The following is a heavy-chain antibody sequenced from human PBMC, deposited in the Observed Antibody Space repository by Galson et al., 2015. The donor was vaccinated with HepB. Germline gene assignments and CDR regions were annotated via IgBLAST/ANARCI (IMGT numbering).Heavy chain of an antibody. V-gene: IGHV3-23*01. Sequence: SLRLSCAASGFIFSSSAMSWVRQAPGKGLEWVSGIGGSGITTYYADSVKGRFTISRDNSKNTLYPQMNSLRAEDTAVYYCARPKWATVIAFDIWGQGTMATVSS. CDR2: IGGSGITT. CDR1: GFIFSSSA. CDR3: ARPKWATVIAFDI. D-gene: IGHD4-17*01. J-gene: IGHJ3*02.